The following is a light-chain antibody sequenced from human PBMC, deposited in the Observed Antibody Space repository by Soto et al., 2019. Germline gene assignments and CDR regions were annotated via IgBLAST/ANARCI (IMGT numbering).Light chain of an antibody. CDR3: QQYYSYPRT. Sequence: AIRMTQSPSSLSASTGDRVTITCRASQGISSYLAWYQQKPGKAPTLLIYAASTLQSGVPSRFSGSGSGTDFTLTISCLQSGDFATYYCQQYYSYPRTFGQGTKVDNK. J-gene: IGKJ1*01. V-gene: IGKV1-8*01. CDR2: AAS. CDR1: QGISSY.